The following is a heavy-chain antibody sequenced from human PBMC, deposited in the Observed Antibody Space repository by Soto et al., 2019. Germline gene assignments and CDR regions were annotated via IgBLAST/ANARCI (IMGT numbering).Heavy chain of an antibody. J-gene: IGHJ4*02. CDR1: GFTFSSYS. Sequence: EVQLVESGGGLVQPGGSLRLSCAASGFTFSSYSMNWVRQAPGKGLEWVSYISSSSSTIYYADSVKGRFTISRDNAKNSLYLQMNSLRAEGTAVYYCARDDSQWLVLTGYDYWGQGTLVTVSS. V-gene: IGHV3-48*01. D-gene: IGHD6-19*01. CDR2: ISSSSSTI. CDR3: ARDDSQWLVLTGYDY.